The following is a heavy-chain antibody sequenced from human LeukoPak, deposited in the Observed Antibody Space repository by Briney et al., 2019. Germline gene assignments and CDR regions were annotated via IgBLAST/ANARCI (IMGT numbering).Heavy chain of an antibody. Sequence: GGSLRLSCAASGFTFSSYWMRWVRQAPGKGLVWGARINTDGSSTNYADSVKGRLTTSRDNAKNTVYLQMNSLRAEDTAVYYCTRVVGAIEIDIWGQGTMVTVSS. D-gene: IGHD1-26*01. CDR3: TRVVGAIEIDI. CDR1: GFTFSSYW. CDR2: INTDGSST. V-gene: IGHV3-74*01. J-gene: IGHJ3*02.